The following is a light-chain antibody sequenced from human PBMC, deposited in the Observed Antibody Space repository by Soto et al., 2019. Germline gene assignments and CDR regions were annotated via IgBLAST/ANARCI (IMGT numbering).Light chain of an antibody. V-gene: IGKV1-39*01. J-gene: IGKJ2*01. Sequence: DIQMTQSPSSLSASVGDRVTITCRASQSISTYLNWYQQKAGEAPKLLIYDANSLESGVPSRFRGTRSGTDFTLTISSLQPEDFASYYCQQSYRTPYTFGQGTKLEIK. CDR3: QQSYRTPYT. CDR2: DAN. CDR1: QSISTY.